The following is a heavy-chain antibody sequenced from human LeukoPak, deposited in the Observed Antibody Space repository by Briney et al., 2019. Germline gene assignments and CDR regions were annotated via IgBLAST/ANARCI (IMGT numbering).Heavy chain of an antibody. D-gene: IGHD2-15*01. J-gene: IGHJ4*02. CDR3: ASGVVVAAIFDY. CDR1: GFTFSSYS. CDR2: ISSSSSYI. V-gene: IGHV3-21*01. Sequence: GGSLRLSCAASGFTFSSYSMTWVRQAPGKGLEWVSSISSSSSYIYYADSVKGRFTISRDNAKNSLYLQMNSLRAEDTAVYYCASGVVVAAIFDYWGQGTLVTVSS.